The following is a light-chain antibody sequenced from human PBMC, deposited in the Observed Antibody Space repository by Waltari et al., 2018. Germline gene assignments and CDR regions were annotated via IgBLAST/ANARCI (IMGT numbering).Light chain of an antibody. CDR2: YNSDSEK. V-gene: IGLV5-37*01. Sequence: QPVLTQPPSSSASPGESARLTCTLPSDFNVGDFIIYWYQQRPGSPPRFLLYYNSDSEKAQGSGVPSRFSGSKDASANAGILLISGLQSEDEADYYCMFWPSNVWVFG. J-gene: IGLJ3*02. CDR1: SDFNVGDFI. CDR3: MFWPSNVWV.